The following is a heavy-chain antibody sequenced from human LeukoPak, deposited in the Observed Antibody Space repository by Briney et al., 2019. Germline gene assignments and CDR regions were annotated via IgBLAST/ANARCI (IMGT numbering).Heavy chain of an antibody. CDR2: INPNSGGT. CDR1: GYTFTGYY. CDR3: ARGAVSRTPGNDY. Sequence: ASVKVSCKASGYTFTGYYMHWVRQAPGQGLEWMGWINPNSGGTNYAQKFQGRVTITADKSTSTAYMELSSLRSEDTAVYYCARGAVSRTPGNDYWGQGTLVTVSS. D-gene: IGHD5/OR15-5a*01. V-gene: IGHV1-2*02. J-gene: IGHJ4*02.